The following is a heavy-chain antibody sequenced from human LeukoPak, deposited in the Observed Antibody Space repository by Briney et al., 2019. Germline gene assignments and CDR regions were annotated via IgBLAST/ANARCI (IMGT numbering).Heavy chain of an antibody. V-gene: IGHV4-59*04. CDR2: IYHSGST. J-gene: IGHJ4*02. D-gene: IGHD1-26*01. CDR3: AGGVWGGGGWEAGG. CDR1: GGSISSYY. Sequence: SETLSLTCTVSGGSISSYYWSWIRQPPGKGLEWIGYIYHSGSTYYNPSLKSRVTISVDRSKNQFSLKLSSVTAADTAVYYCAGGVWGGGGWEAGGWGQGTLVTVSS.